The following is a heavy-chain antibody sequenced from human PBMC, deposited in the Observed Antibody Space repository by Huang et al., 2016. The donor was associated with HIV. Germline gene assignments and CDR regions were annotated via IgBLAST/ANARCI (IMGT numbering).Heavy chain of an antibody. V-gene: IGHV4-30-2*01. J-gene: IGHJ4*02. D-gene: IGHD2-21*02. CDR2: IDRAVGT. CDR3: ARDGGNSEYYFDY. CDR1: GDSISSGGHS. Sequence: QLQLQESGSGLVKPSQTLSLTCAVSGDSISSGGHSWSGIRQPPGKGLAWIGYIDRAVGTDYNPSLQSRVTMSVDRSKNQFSLRLSSVTAADTGIYYCARDGGNSEYYFDYWGQGTLVTVSS.